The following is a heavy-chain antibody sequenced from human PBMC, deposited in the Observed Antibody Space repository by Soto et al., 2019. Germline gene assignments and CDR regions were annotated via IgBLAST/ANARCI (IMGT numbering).Heavy chain of an antibody. D-gene: IGHD2-8*02. J-gene: IGHJ4*02. CDR1: GGSFSGYY. V-gene: IGHV4-34*01. CDR3: ARDKITGRFVS. CDR2: INHSGST. Sequence: SETLSLTCAVYGGSFSGYYWTWIRQPPGTGLEWIGEINHSGSTNYNPSLKSRVTISVDTSKNQFSLKLTSVTPADTAVYYCARDKITGRFVSWGKETLVT.